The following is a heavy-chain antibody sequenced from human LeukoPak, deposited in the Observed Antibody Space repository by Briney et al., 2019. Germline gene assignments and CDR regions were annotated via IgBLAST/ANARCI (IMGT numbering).Heavy chain of an antibody. CDR1: GGSISSYY. CDR2: IYSSGNT. Sequence: SETLSLTCSVSGGSISSYYWSWIRQPPGQGLEWIGYIYSSGNTNYNPSLKSRVAISVDTSKNQFSLKLSSVTAADTAVYYCARGRGGSYHDYWGQGTLVTVSS. J-gene: IGHJ4*02. V-gene: IGHV4-59*12. D-gene: IGHD1-26*01. CDR3: ARGRGGSYHDY.